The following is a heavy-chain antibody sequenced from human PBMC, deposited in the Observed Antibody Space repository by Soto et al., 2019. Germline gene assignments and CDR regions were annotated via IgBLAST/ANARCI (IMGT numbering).Heavy chain of an antibody. D-gene: IGHD6-13*01. CDR2: IDPSDSYT. J-gene: IGHJ4*02. Sequence: SLNISCKGCGCSFTSYWITSVRQMLGKGLEWMGRIDPSDSYTNYSPSFQGHVTISADKSISTAYLQWSSLKASDTAMYYCARLQAAAGDNDLTFDYWGQGTPVTVSS. V-gene: IGHV5-10-1*01. CDR1: GCSFTSYW. CDR3: ARLQAAAGDNDLTFDY.